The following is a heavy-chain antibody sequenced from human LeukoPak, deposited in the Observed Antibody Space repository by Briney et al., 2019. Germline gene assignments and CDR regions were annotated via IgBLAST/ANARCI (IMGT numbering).Heavy chain of an antibody. CDR3: ARGGNYDSPDP. Sequence: SETLSLTCAVYGGSFSGYYWSWIRQPPGKGLEWIGEINHSGSTNYNPSLKSRVTISVDTSKNQFSLKLSSVTAADTAVYYCARGGNYDSPDPWGQGTLVTVSS. V-gene: IGHV4-34*01. D-gene: IGHD1-7*01. CDR1: GGSFSGYY. J-gene: IGHJ5*02. CDR2: INHSGST.